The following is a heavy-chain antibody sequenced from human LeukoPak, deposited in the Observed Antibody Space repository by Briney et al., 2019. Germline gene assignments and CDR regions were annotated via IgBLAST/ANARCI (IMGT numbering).Heavy chain of an antibody. Sequence: GGSLRLSCAASGFTFSNYYMSWIRQAPGKALEWVSYVSSGSSTIYYADSVKGRFTVSRDNGKRSLYLHMNSLRAEDTAMYYCARSYYGSSPSGYYYYYMDVWGKGTTVTISS. CDR1: GFTFSNYY. CDR2: VSSGSSTI. D-gene: IGHD3-10*01. CDR3: ARSYYGSSPSGYYYYYMDV. V-gene: IGHV3-11*04. J-gene: IGHJ6*03.